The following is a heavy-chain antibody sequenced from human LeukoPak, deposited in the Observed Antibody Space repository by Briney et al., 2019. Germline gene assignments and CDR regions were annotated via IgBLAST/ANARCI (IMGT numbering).Heavy chain of an antibody. CDR2: ISSSSSYI. J-gene: IGHJ4*02. CDR1: GFTFSSYS. D-gene: IGHD4-17*01. V-gene: IGHV3-21*04. CDR3: AVPPDIRWGPDY. Sequence: KAGGSLRLSCAASGFTFSSYSMTWVRQAPGKGLEWVSSISSSSSYIYYADSVKGRFTISRDNSKNTLYLQMNSLRAEDTAVYYCAVPPDIRWGPDYWGQGTLVTVSS.